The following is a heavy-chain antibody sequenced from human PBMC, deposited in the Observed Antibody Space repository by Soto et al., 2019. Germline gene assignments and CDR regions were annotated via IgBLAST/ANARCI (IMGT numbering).Heavy chain of an antibody. J-gene: IGHJ4*02. CDR2: LDQDGSER. D-gene: IGHD3-16*01. CDR1: GFTFSTYW. CDR3: VCGGNFFVY. V-gene: IGHV3-7*01. Sequence: EVQLVESGGGLVQPGGSLRLSCAASGFTFSTYWMTWVRRPPGKGLEWVANLDQDGSERYYVDSVRGRFTISRDNAKNSLYLQMNSLRAEDTAVYYCVCGGNFFVYWGQGTEVIVSS.